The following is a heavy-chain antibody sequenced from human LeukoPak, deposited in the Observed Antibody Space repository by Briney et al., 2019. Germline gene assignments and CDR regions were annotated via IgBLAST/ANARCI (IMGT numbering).Heavy chain of an antibody. Sequence: SETLFLTCTVSGGSISSYYWSWIRQPPGKGLEWIGYIYYSGSTNYNPSLKSRVTISVDTSKNQFSLKLSSVTAADTAVYYCARDGVETGIYMDVWGKGTTVTVSS. CDR3: ARDGVETGIYMDV. D-gene: IGHD3-3*01. CDR1: GGSISSYY. CDR2: IYYSGST. J-gene: IGHJ6*03. V-gene: IGHV4-59*01.